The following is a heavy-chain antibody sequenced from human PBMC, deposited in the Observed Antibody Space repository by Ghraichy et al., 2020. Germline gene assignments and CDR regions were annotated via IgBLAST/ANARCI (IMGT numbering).Heavy chain of an antibody. CDR3: ARDGLNTCNSNTCLDAFDI. Sequence: SETLSLTCTVSGGSISSYYWNWIRQPPGKGLEWIGYIYYNGNTNYNPSLKSRVTISVDTSKNQFSLKLNSVTAADTALYYCARDGLNTCNSNTCLDAFDIWGQGTMVTVSS. J-gene: IGHJ3*02. CDR1: GGSISSYY. CDR2: IYYNGNT. V-gene: IGHV4-59*01. D-gene: IGHD2/OR15-2a*01.